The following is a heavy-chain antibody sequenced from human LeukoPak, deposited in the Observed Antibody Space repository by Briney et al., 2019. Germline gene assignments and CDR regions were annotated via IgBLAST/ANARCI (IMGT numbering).Heavy chain of an antibody. V-gene: IGHV1-8*01. CDR3: ARGYWQQPPLFQH. Sequence: GASVKVSCKASGYTFTSYDINWVRQATGQGLEWMGWMNPNSGNTGYAQKFQGRVTTTRNTSISTAYMELSSLRSEDTAVYYCARGYWQQPPLFQHWGQGTLVTVSS. D-gene: IGHD6-13*01. CDR1: GYTFTSYD. CDR2: MNPNSGNT. J-gene: IGHJ1*01.